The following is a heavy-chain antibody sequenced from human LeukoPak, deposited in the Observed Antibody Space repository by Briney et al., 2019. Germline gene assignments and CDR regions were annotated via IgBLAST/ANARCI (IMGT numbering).Heavy chain of an antibody. J-gene: IGHJ5*02. Sequence: GASVKVSCKASGYTFTSYYMHWVRQAPGQGLEWMGWISAYNGNTNYAQKLQGRVTMTTDTSTSTAYMELRSLRSDDTAVYYCARDLGGWFDPWGQGTLVTVSS. CDR1: GYTFTSYY. CDR2: ISAYNGNT. D-gene: IGHD4-23*01. V-gene: IGHV1-18*04. CDR3: ARDLGGWFDP.